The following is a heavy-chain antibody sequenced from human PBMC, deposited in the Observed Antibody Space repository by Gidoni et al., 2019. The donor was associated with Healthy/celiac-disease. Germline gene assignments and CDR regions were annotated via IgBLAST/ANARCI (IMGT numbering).Heavy chain of an antibody. Sequence: EVQLLESGGGVVQPGGSLSLSCAASGFPSSSYAMSWVRQAPGKGLEWVSAISGSGGSTSYAASVKGRFTISRDNSKNTLYLQMNSLRAEDTAVYYCAKDIGEWELLGYFDYWGQGTLVTVSS. D-gene: IGHD1-26*01. V-gene: IGHV3-23*01. CDR1: GFPSSSYA. CDR3: AKDIGEWELLGYFDY. CDR2: ISGSGGST. J-gene: IGHJ4*02.